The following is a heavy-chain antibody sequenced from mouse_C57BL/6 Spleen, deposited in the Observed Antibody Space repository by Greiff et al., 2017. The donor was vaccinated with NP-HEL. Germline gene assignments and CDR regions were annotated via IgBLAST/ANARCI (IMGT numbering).Heavy chain of an antibody. CDR3: AREWNWDYFDY. D-gene: IGHD4-1*01. J-gene: IGHJ2*01. Sequence: EVKLVESGPGLVKPSQSLSLTCSVTGYSITSGYYWNWIRQFPGNKLEWMGYISYDGSNNYNPSLKNRISITRDTSKNQFFLKLNSVTTEDTATYYCAREWNWDYFDYWGQGTTLTVSS. CDR2: ISYDGSN. V-gene: IGHV3-6*01. CDR1: GYSITSGYY.